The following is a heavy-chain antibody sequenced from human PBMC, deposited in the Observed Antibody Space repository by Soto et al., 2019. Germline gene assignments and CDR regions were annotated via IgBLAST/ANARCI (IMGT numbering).Heavy chain of an antibody. CDR1: GITFNNNV. Sequence: GGSLRLSCEASGITFNNNVMTWVRQAPGKGLEWVSGISGRGDSTYYADSVKGRFTISRDNSKNTLYLQMNNLRAEDTAVYYFGKGGSWEDFFDFWGQGTLVTVSS. J-gene: IGHJ4*02. V-gene: IGHV3-23*01. CDR3: GKGGSWEDFFDF. CDR2: ISGRGDST. D-gene: IGHD1-26*01.